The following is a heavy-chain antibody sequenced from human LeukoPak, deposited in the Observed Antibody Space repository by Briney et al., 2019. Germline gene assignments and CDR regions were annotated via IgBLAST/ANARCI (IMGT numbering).Heavy chain of an antibody. J-gene: IGHJ5*02. Sequence: SVKVSCKPSGGTFSSYAFSWVRQAPGQGLEWMGGIIPMFGTTNHAQKFQGRVTITADESTSTAYMELSSLGSEDTAVYYCARTYYYDSGSDNWFDPWGQGTLVTVSS. V-gene: IGHV1-69*13. CDR3: ARTYYYDSGSDNWFDP. D-gene: IGHD3-10*01. CDR2: IIPMFGTT. CDR1: GGTFSSYA.